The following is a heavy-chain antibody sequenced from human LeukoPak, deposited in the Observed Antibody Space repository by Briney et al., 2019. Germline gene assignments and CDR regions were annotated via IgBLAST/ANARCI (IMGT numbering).Heavy chain of an antibody. J-gene: IGHJ5*02. Sequence: SVKVSCKASGGTFSSYAISWVRQAPGQGLEWMGRIIPILGIANYAQKSQGRVTITADKSTSTAYMELSSLRSEDTAVYYCARGFDSSGYYLITWGQGTLVTVSS. V-gene: IGHV1-69*04. D-gene: IGHD3-22*01. CDR2: IIPILGIA. CDR1: GGTFSSYA. CDR3: ARGFDSSGYYLIT.